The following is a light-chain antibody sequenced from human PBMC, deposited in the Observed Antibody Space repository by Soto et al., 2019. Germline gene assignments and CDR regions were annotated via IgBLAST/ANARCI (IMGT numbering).Light chain of an antibody. CDR3: QQYDSPPYT. V-gene: IGKV3-20*01. J-gene: IGKJ2*01. Sequence: VLTQSPGTLSLSPGERATLSCRASQSVSSSNLDWYQKKPGQAPRVLIYGASTRATGIPDRFSGSGSGSDFTLTISRLEPEDFAVYYCQQYDSPPYTFGQGTNLEIK. CDR2: GAS. CDR1: QSVSSSN.